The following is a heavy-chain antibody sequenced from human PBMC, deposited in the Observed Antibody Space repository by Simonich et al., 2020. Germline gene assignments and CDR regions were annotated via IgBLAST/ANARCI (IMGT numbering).Heavy chain of an antibody. V-gene: IGHV4-34*01. CDR3: ARHLQLGPFDY. CDR1: GGSFSGYY. D-gene: IGHD1-1*01. J-gene: IGHJ4*02. Sequence: QVQLQQWGAGLLKPSETLSLTCAVYGGSFSGYYWSWIRQPPGKGLEWIGESKHIGSTNYNPSLKSRVTISVDTSKNQFSMKLSSVTAADTAVYYCARHLQLGPFDYWGQGTLVTVSS. CDR2: SKHIGST.